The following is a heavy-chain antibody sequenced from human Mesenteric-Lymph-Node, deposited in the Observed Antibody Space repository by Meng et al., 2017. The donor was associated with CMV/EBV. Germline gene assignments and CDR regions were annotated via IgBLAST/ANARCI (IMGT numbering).Heavy chain of an antibody. J-gene: IGHJ4*02. CDR1: GSSISSSTWY. CDR3: ARPTGGSSSPWDH. D-gene: IGHD6-6*01. CDR2: MYFGGGT. Sequence: SGSSISSSTWYWGWIRQPPGKGLEWIGSMYFGGGTYYNPSLKSRVTISVDSSKNQFSLKVTSVTAADTAVYYCARPTGGSSSPWDHWGQGTLVTVSS. V-gene: IGHV4-39*01.